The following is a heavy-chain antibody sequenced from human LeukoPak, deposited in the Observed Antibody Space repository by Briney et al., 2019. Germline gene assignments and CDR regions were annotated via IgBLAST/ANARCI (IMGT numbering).Heavy chain of an antibody. CDR3: AEDGGRVGGYGG. V-gene: IGHV3-30*02. J-gene: IGHJ4*02. D-gene: IGHD5-12*01. Sequence: GGSLRLSCAASGFTFSSYGMHWVRQAPGKGLEWVAFIRYDGSNKYYADSVKGRFTISRDNSKNTLYLQMNSLRAEDTAVYYCAEDGGRVGGYGGWGQGTLVTVSS. CDR1: GFTFSSYG. CDR2: IRYDGSNK.